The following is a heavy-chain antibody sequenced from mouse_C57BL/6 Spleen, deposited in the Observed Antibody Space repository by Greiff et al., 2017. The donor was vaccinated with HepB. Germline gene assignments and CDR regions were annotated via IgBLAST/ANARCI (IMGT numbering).Heavy chain of an antibody. Sequence: QVQLKQPGAELVKPGASVKLSCKASGYTFTSYWMHWVKQRPGQGLEWIGMIHPNSGSTNYNEKFKSKATLTVDKSSSTAYMQLSSLTSEDSAGYYCASGTTRVTTGFADGGRGTLVTVAA. J-gene: IGHJ3*01. V-gene: IGHV1-64*01. CDR3: ASGTTRVTTGFAD. CDR2: IHPNSGST. CDR1: GYTFTSYW. D-gene: IGHD2-2*01.